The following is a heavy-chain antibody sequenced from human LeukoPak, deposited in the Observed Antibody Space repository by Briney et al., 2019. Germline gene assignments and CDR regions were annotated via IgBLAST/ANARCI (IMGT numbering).Heavy chain of an antibody. CDR3: HGFYGMDV. J-gene: IGHJ6*02. Sequence: GGSLRLSCAASGFTFSSYGMHWVRQAPGKGLEWVAVISYDGSNKYYADSVKGRFTISRDNSRNTLYLQMNSLRAEDTAVYYCHGFYGMDVWGQGTTVTVSS. CDR2: ISYDGSNK. CDR1: GFTFSSYG. V-gene: IGHV3-30*03. D-gene: IGHD4-17*01.